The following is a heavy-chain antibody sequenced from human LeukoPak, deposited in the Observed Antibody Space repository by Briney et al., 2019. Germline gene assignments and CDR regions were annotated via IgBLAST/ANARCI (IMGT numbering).Heavy chain of an antibody. CDR2: INPNSGGT. J-gene: IGHJ3*01. Sequence: ASVKASCKASGYTFTGYYMHWVRQAPGQGLEWMGWINPNSGGTNYAQKFQGRVTMTRDTSISTAYMELSRLRSDDTAVYYCARDDADIVVVVAATPSVWGQGTMVTVSS. V-gene: IGHV1-2*02. D-gene: IGHD2-15*01. CDR3: ARDDADIVVVVAATPSV. CDR1: GYTFTGYY.